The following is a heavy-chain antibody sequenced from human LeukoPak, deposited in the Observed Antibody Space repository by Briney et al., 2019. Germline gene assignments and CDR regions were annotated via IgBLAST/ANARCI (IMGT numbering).Heavy chain of an antibody. D-gene: IGHD6-13*01. CDR2: IYYSGST. J-gene: IGHJ6*02. V-gene: IGHV4-59*08. CDR3: ARIEGQQLVDRDYYGMDV. CDR1: GGSISSYY. Sequence: SETLSLTCTVSGGSISSYYWSWIRQPPGKGLEWIGYIYYSGSTNYNPSLKSRVTISVDTSKNQFSLKLSSVTAADTAVYYCARIEGQQLVDRDYYGMDVWGQGTTVTVSS.